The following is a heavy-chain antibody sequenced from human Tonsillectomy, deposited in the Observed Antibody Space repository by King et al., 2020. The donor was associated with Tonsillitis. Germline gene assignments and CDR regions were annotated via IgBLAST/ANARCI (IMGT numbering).Heavy chain of an antibody. CDR3: AKILNSSSRAFDI. Sequence: QLQESGPGLVKPSEPLSLTCTVSGGSISSYYWSWIRQPPGKGLEWIGYIYYSGGTNYNPSLKSRVTISVDTSKNQFSLKLSSVTAADTAVYYCAKILNSSSRAFDIWGQGTMVTVSS. CDR2: IYYSGGT. D-gene: IGHD6-6*01. CDR1: GGSISSYY. J-gene: IGHJ3*02. V-gene: IGHV4-59*01.